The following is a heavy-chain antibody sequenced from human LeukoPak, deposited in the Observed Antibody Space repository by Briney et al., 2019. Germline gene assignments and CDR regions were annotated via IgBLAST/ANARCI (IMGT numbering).Heavy chain of an antibody. CDR3: AGGRVEYYCDSSGREDGMDV. CDR2: ISAYNGNT. V-gene: IGHV1-18*01. D-gene: IGHD3-22*01. CDR1: GYTFTSYG. Sequence: ASGKASCKASGYTFTSYGISWERQAPGQGLEWMGWISAYNGNTNYVQKLQGRVTTTTDTSTSTAYMELSSLISEGTAVYDCAGGRVEYYCDSSGREDGMDVWGRGTTVTVSS. J-gene: IGHJ6*02.